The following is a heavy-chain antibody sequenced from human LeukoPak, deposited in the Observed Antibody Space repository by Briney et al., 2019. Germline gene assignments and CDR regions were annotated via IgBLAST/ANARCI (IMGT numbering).Heavy chain of an antibody. V-gene: IGHV4-59*01. D-gene: IGHD3-22*01. Sequence: PGGSLRLSCAASGFTFSNYAMSWIRQPPGKGLEWIGYIYYSGSTNYNPSLKSRVTISVDTSKNQFSLKLSSVTAADTAVYYCARGAYYYDSSGYYYGRYFDLWGRGTLVTVSS. CDR2: IYYSGST. J-gene: IGHJ2*01. CDR1: GFTFSNYA. CDR3: ARGAYYYDSSGYYYGRYFDL.